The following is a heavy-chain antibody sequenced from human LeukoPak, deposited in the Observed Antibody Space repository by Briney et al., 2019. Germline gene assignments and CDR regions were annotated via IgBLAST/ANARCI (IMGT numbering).Heavy chain of an antibody. V-gene: IGHV1-46*01. D-gene: IGHD6-19*01. CDR3: ARVLRRGSGRLEGFNWFDP. J-gene: IGHJ5*02. Sequence: ASVKVSCKASGYTFTSYYMHWVRQAPGQGLEWMGLINPSGGSTSYAQKFQGRVTMTRDTSTSTVYMELSSLRSEDTAVYYCARVLRRGSGRLEGFNWFDPWGQGTLVTVSS. CDR1: GYTFTSYY. CDR2: INPSGGST.